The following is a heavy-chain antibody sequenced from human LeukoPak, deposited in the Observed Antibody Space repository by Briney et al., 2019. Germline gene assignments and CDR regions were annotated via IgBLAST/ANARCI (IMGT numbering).Heavy chain of an antibody. CDR1: GFTFSSYE. V-gene: IGHV3-48*03. CDR2: ISRSGSNI. CDR3: ARSMVTNYFDH. D-gene: IGHD4-17*01. Sequence: GGSRRLSCAASGFTFSSYEMNWVRQAPGKGLEWVSYISRSGSNIYYADSVQGRFTISRDNAKNSLYLQMNSLRAEDTAVYYCARSMVTNYFDHWGQGALVAVSS. J-gene: IGHJ4*02.